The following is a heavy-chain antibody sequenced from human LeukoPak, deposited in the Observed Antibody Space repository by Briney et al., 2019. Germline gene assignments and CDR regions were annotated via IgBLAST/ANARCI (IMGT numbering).Heavy chain of an antibody. CDR3: ARVDMVGASEFDY. D-gene: IGHD1-26*01. V-gene: IGHV4-59*01. J-gene: IGHJ4*02. CDR1: GDSISSYY. Sequence: SETLSLTCTVSGDSISSYYWSWVRQPPGKELEWIAYVYYSGSTNYNPSLKSRVSISVDTSKNQFSLNLSSVTAADTAVYYCARVDMVGASEFDYWGQGTLVTVSS. CDR2: VYYSGST.